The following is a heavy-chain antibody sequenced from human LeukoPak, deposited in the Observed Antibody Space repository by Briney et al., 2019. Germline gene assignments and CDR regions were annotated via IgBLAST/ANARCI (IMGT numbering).Heavy chain of an antibody. Sequence: GGSLRLSCAASGFTFSSYAMSWVRQAPGKGLEWVSGISISGDGTYYADSVKGRFTISRDKSYNTLYLQMNSLRAEDTAVYYCVRAAPRDCSSTSCSLFDNWGQGTLVTVSS. CDR2: ISISGDGT. V-gene: IGHV3-23*01. CDR3: VRAAPRDCSSTSCSLFDN. CDR1: GFTFSSYA. D-gene: IGHD2-2*01. J-gene: IGHJ4*02.